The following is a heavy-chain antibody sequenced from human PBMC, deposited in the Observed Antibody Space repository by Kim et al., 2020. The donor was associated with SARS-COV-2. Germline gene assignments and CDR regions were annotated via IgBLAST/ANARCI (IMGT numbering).Heavy chain of an antibody. V-gene: IGHV3-48*04. CDR3: ARDLTVSTCWYYGMCV. J-gene: IGHJ6*01. CDR2: INSRGTNV. D-gene: IGHD4-17*01. CDR1: GFTFSNYH. Sequence: GGSLRLSCAASGFTFSNYHMNWVRQAPGKGLQWVSDINSRGTNVYYADSVKGRFTISRDNAKNTLYLQMNNLRGEDTAVYYCARDLTVSTCWYYGMCVWGQGTPAT.